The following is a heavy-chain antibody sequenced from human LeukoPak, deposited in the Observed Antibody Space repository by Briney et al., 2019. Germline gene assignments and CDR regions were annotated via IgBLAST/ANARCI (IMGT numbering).Heavy chain of an antibody. CDR1: GFTFSSYA. V-gene: IGHV3-30*04. J-gene: IGHJ6*02. CDR2: ISYDGSNK. Sequence: GGSLRLSCAASGFTFSSYAMHWVRQAPGKGLEWVAVISYDGSNKYYADSVKGRFTISRDNSKNTLYLQMNSLRAEDTAVYYCARVQTATHDYYYYGMDVWGQGTTVTVSS. D-gene: IGHD2-21*02. CDR3: ARVQTATHDYYYYGMDV.